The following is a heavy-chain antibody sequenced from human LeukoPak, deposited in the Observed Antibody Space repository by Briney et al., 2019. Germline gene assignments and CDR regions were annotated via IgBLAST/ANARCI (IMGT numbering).Heavy chain of an antibody. Sequence: GGSLRVSCAASGFTFSSYSMNWVRPAPGKGLEWVSSISSSSSYIYYADSVKGRFTISRDNAKNSLYLRMNSLRADDTAVYYCARTYGDLTYPFDYWGQGTLVTVSS. CDR1: GFTFSSYS. J-gene: IGHJ4*02. CDR2: ISSSSSYI. V-gene: IGHV3-21*01. D-gene: IGHD4-17*01. CDR3: ARTYGDLTYPFDY.